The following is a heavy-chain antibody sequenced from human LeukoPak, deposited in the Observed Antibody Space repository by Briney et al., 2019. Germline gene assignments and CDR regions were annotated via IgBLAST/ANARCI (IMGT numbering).Heavy chain of an antibody. CDR1: GFTFSSYA. CDR2: ISGSGGST. D-gene: IGHD6-13*01. Sequence: PGGSLRLSCAASGFTFSSYAMSWVRQAPGKGLEWVSAISGSGGSTYYADSVKGRFTISRDNSKNTLYLQMNSLRAEDTAVYYCAKDWDLDIAAGWDAFDIWGQGTMVTVSS. CDR3: AKDWDLDIAAGWDAFDI. V-gene: IGHV3-23*01. J-gene: IGHJ3*02.